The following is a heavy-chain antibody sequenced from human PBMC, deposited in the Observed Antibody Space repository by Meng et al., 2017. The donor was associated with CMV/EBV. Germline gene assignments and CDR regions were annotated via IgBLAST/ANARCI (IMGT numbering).Heavy chain of an antibody. CDR1: GGTFSSYA. V-gene: IGHV1-69*05. Sequence: SVKVSCKASGGTFSSYAISWVRQAPGQGLEWMGGIIPIFGTANYAQKFQGRVTITTDESTGTAYMELSSLRSEDTAVYYCARVGIAAADTSDYWGQGTLVTVSS. J-gene: IGHJ4*02. CDR3: ARVGIAAADTSDY. CDR2: IIPIFGTA. D-gene: IGHD6-13*01.